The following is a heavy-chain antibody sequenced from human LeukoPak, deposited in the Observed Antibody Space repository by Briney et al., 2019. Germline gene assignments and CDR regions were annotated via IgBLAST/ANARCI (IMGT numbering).Heavy chain of an antibody. J-gene: IGHJ4*02. CDR1: GGSFSGYY. Sequence: SETLSLTCAVYGGSFSGYYWSWIRQPPGKGLEWIGYIYYSGSTYYNPSLKSRVTISVDTSKNQFSLKLSSVTAADTAVYYCAREDCSGGSCHRVDYWGQGTLVTVSS. D-gene: IGHD2-15*01. CDR3: AREDCSGGSCHRVDY. V-gene: IGHV4-30-4*01. CDR2: IYYSGST.